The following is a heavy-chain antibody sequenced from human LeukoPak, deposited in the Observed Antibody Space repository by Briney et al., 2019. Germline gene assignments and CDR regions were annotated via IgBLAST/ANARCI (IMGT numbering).Heavy chain of an antibody. J-gene: IGHJ3*02. D-gene: IGHD3-3*01. V-gene: IGHV4-34*01. CDR1: GGSFSGYY. Sequence: SETLSLTCAVYGGSFSGYYWSWSRQPPGKGLEWIGEINHSGSTNYNPSLKSRVTISVDTSKNQFSLELSSVTAADTAVYYCARGVWRFSGAFDIWGQGTMVTVSS. CDR2: INHSGST. CDR3: ARGVWRFSGAFDI.